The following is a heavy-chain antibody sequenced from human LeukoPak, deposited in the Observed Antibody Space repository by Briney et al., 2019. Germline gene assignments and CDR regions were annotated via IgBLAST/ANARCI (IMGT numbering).Heavy chain of an antibody. CDR3: ARESPFRSGYYYY. CDR2: IDAGSGDT. Sequence: GASVTVSCKASGYTFSDYAMHWVRQAPGQRFEWMGWIDAGSGDTRYSQKFQGRVTITRDTSTSTAYMELRSLRSDDTAVYYCARESPFRSGYYYYWGQGTPVTVSS. V-gene: IGHV1-3*01. J-gene: IGHJ4*02. CDR1: GYTFSDYA. D-gene: IGHD3-22*01.